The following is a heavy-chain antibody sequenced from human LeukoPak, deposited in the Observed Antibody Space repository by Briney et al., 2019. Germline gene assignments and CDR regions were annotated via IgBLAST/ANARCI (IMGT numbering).Heavy chain of an antibody. D-gene: IGHD3-3*01. J-gene: IGHJ4*02. CDR1: GFTFSSYA. Sequence: PGGSLRLSCAASGFTFSSYAMRWVRQAPGKGLEWVSAISGSGGSTYYADSVKGRFTICRDNSKNTLYRQMNSLRAEDTAVYYCAKDRNLGSHYDFWSGVGPFDYWGQGTLVTVSS. CDR2: ISGSGGST. V-gene: IGHV3-23*01. CDR3: AKDRNLGSHYDFWSGVGPFDY.